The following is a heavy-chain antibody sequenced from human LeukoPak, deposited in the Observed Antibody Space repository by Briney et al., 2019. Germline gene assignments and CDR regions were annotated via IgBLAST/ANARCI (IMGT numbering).Heavy chain of an antibody. V-gene: IGHV1-18*01. Sequence: ASVKVSCTASGYTFTSYGISWVRQAPGQGLEWMGWISVYNGNTNYAQKFQGRVAMTTDTSTSTAYMELRSLRSDDTAVYYCARQRVIYGSGSTPFYYFDYWGQGTLVTVSS. CDR2: ISVYNGNT. CDR3: ARQRVIYGSGSTPFYYFDY. D-gene: IGHD3-10*01. CDR1: GYTFTSYG. J-gene: IGHJ4*02.